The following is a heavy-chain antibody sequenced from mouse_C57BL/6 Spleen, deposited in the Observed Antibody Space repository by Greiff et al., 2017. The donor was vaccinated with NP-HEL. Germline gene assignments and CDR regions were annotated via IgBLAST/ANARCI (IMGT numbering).Heavy chain of an antibody. V-gene: IGHV5-6*01. CDR1: GFTFSSYG. D-gene: IGHD1-1*01. CDR3: ARIITTVVDYAMDY. CDR2: ISSGGSYT. Sequence: EVQRVESGGDLVKPGGSLKLSCAASGFTFSSYGMSWVRQTPDKRLEWVATISSGGSYTYYPDSVKGRFTISRDNAKNTLYLQMSSLKSEDTAMYYCARIITTVVDYAMDYWGQGTSVTVSS. J-gene: IGHJ4*01.